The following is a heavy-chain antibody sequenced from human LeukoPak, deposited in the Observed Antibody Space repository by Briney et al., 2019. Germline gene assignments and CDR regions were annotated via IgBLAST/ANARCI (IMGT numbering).Heavy chain of an antibody. CDR3: AKTRSRNMITFGGVENWFDP. J-gene: IGHJ5*02. V-gene: IGHV3-30*18. Sequence: GGSLRLSCAASGFTFSSYGMHWVRQAPGKGLEWVAVISYDGSNRYYADSVKGRFTISRDTSKNMLYLQMNSLRAEDTAVYYCAKTRSRNMITFGGVENWFDPWGQGTLVTVSS. CDR2: ISYDGSNR. D-gene: IGHD3-16*01. CDR1: GFTFSSYG.